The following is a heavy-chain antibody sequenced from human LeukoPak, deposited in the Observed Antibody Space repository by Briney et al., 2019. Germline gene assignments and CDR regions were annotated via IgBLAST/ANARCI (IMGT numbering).Heavy chain of an antibody. V-gene: IGHV1-2*02. CDR1: GYTFTGYY. Sequence: ASVKVSCMDSGYTFTGYYMHWVRQAPGQGLEWMGWINPNSGGTNYAQKFQGRVTMTRDTSISTAYMELSRLRSDDTAVYYCARDVFRSRSLPFDYWGQGTLGTVSS. CDR2: INPNSGGT. J-gene: IGHJ4*02. D-gene: IGHD6-13*01. CDR3: ARDVFRSRSLPFDY.